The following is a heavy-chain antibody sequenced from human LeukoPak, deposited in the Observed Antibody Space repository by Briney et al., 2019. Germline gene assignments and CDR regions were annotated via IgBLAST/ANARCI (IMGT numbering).Heavy chain of an antibody. J-gene: IGHJ4*02. CDR2: ISGDGGST. D-gene: IGHD3-10*01. CDR1: GFTFSSYA. CDR3: AKLASEFEGVPFDY. Sequence: GGSLRLSCAASGFTFSSYAMHWVRQAPGKGLEWVSLISGDGGSTYYADSVKGRFTISRDNSKNSLYLQMNSLRTEDTALYYCAKLASEFEGVPFDYWGQGTLVTVSS. V-gene: IGHV3-43*02.